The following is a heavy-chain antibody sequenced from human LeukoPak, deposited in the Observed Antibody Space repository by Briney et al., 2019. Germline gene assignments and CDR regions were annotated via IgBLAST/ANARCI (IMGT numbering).Heavy chain of an antibody. Sequence: SQTLSLTCAVSGGSISSGGYSWSWIRQPPGKGLEWIGYIYHSGSTYYNPSLKSRVTISVDRSKNQFSLKLGSVTAADTAVYYCARAPGSGSYYDYYFDYWGQGTLVTVSS. CDR2: IYHSGST. CDR3: ARAPGSGSYYDYYFDY. V-gene: IGHV4-30-2*01. D-gene: IGHD3-10*01. CDR1: GGSISSGGYS. J-gene: IGHJ4*02.